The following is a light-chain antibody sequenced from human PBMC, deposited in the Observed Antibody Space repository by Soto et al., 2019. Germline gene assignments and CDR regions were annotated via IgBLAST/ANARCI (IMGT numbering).Light chain of an antibody. CDR3: SSYTSSSTPSV. V-gene: IGLV2-14*01. Sequence: QSVLTQPASVSGSPGQSITISCTGTSSDVGGYNYVSWYQQHPGKAPKLMIYDVSNRPSGVSNRFSGSKSGNTASLTISGLQAEDEADDYCSSYTSSSTPSVFGTGTKVTVL. J-gene: IGLJ1*01. CDR2: DVS. CDR1: SSDVGGYNY.